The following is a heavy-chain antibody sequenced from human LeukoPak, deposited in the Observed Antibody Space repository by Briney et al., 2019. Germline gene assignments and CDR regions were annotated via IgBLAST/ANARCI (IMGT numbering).Heavy chain of an antibody. J-gene: IGHJ6*02. CDR1: GFTFSSYW. CDR3: ARDVRKWLYPYYYGMDV. Sequence: GGSLRLSCAASGFTFSSYWMSWVRQAPGKGLEGVANIKQDGSEKYYVDSVKGRFTISRDNAKNSLYLQMNSLRAEDTAVYYCARDVRKWLYPYYYGMDVWGQGTTVTVSS. D-gene: IGHD3-22*01. CDR2: IKQDGSEK. V-gene: IGHV3-7*01.